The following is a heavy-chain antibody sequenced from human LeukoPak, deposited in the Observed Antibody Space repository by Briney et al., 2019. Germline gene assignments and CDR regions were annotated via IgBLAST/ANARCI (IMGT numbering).Heavy chain of an antibody. CDR2: IIPNLNIA. D-gene: IGHD3-9*01. Sequence: GSSVKVSCKASRDTFSSYGISWVRQAPGQGLEWMGRIIPNLNIANYAQRFQGRVTFTADKSATTAYMEVKSLRSEDTAVYYCATDSIGDILTGAFDYWGQGTPVTVFS. CDR3: ATDSIGDILTGAFDY. V-gene: IGHV1-69*04. CDR1: RDTFSSYG. J-gene: IGHJ4*02.